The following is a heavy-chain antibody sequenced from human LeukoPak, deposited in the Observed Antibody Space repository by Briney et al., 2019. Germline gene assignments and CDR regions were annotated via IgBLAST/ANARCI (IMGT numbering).Heavy chain of an antibody. J-gene: IGHJ3*02. D-gene: IGHD7-27*01. CDR1: GGSISSGGYC. CDR2: IYYSGST. Sequence: SETLSLTCTVSGGSISSGGYCWSWIRQHPGTGLEWIGYIYYSGSTYYNPSLKSRVTISVDTSKNQFSLKLSSVTAADTAVYYCARAGLTGDAFDIWGQGTMVTVSS. V-gene: IGHV4-31*03. CDR3: ARAGLTGDAFDI.